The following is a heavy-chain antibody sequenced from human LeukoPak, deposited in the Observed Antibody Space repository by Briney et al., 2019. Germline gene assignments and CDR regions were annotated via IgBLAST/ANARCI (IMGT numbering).Heavy chain of an antibody. V-gene: IGHV3-9*03. J-gene: IGHJ4*02. CDR3: AKDIHSSGWFPNFDY. CDR2: ISWNSGSI. D-gene: IGHD6-19*01. CDR1: GFTFDDYA. Sequence: GGSLRLSCAASGFTFDDYAMHWVRKAPGKGLEWVSGISWNSGSIGYADSVKGRFTISRDNAKNSLYLQMNSLRAEDMALYYCAKDIHSSGWFPNFDYWGQGTLVTVSS.